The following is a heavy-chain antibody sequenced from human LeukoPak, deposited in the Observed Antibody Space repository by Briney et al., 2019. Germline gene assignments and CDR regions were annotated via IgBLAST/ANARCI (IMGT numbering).Heavy chain of an antibody. CDR1: GFTFGDHA. D-gene: IGHD3-16*01. Sequence: GGSLRLSCAASGFTFGDHAMSWVRQAPGKGLEWVGFIRTEAYDGATDYGASVKGRFTISRDDSKNIAYLQMNSLNTEDTAVYYCTRTFGYYYFYMDVWGKGTTVIVSS. CDR2: IRTEAYDGAT. J-gene: IGHJ6*03. V-gene: IGHV3-49*04. CDR3: TRTFGYYYFYMDV.